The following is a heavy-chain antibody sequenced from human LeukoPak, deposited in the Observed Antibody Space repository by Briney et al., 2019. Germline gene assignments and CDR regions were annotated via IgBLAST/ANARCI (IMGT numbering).Heavy chain of an antibody. D-gene: IGHD3-22*01. Sequence: SETLSLTCTVSGGSISSYYWSWIRQPPGKGLEWIGYIYYSGSTNYNPSLKSRVTISVDTSKNQFSLKLSSVTAADTAVYYCARPLGYYYGYFQHWGQGTLVTVSS. CDR3: ARPLGYYYGYFQH. J-gene: IGHJ1*01. CDR1: GGSISSYY. V-gene: IGHV4-59*12. CDR2: IYYSGST.